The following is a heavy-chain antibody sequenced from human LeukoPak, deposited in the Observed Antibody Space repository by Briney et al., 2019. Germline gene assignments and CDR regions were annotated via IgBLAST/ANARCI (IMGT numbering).Heavy chain of an antibody. CDR1: GFTFSSYS. D-gene: IGHD6-13*01. CDR3: ARDLGITAGGY. J-gene: IGHJ4*02. CDR2: ISSSSSYI. V-gene: IGHV3-21*01. Sequence: GGSLRLSCAASGFTFSSYSMNWVRQAPGKGLEWVSSISSSSSYIYYADSVKGRFTIARDNAKNSLYLQMNSLRAEDTAVYYCARDLGITAGGYWGQGTLVTVSS.